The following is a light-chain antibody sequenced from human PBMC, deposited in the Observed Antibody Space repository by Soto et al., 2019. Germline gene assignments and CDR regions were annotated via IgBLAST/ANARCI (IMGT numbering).Light chain of an antibody. V-gene: IGLV2-18*02. CDR2: EGS. CDR1: SSDVGSYNR. J-gene: IGLJ1*01. Sequence: QSVLTQPPSVSGSPGQSVTISCTGTSSDVGSYNRVSWYQQPPGTAPKLIIYEGSTRPSGVPDRFSGSKSGNTASLTISGLQAEDEADYYCNSYTVSGTYVFGTGTKLTAL. CDR3: NSYTVSGTYV.